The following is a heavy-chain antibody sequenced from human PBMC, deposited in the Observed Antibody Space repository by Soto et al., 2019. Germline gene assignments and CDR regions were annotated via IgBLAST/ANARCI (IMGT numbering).Heavy chain of an antibody. V-gene: IGHV1-18*01. J-gene: IGHJ4*02. CDR1: GYTFTSYG. CDR2: ISAHNGNT. D-gene: IGHD1-1*01. Sequence: QVHLVQSGAEVKKPGASVKVSCKASGYTFTSYGITWVRQAPGQGLEWMGWISAHNGNTDYAQKLQGRVIVTRDTATTTAYMELRSLRSDDTAVYYCARGRYGDYWGQGALVTVSS. CDR3: ARGRYGDY.